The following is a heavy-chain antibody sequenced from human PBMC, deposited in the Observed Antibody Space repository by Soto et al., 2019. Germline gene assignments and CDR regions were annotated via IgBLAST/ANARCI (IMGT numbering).Heavy chain of an antibody. CDR2: ISYDGSNK. D-gene: IGHD5-18*01. CDR3: AKLPDTAMVKDPPDY. Sequence: GGSLRLSCAASGFTFSTYGMHWVRQAPGKGLEWVAVISYDGSNKYYADSVKGRFTISRDNSKNTLYLQMNSLRAEDTAVYYCAKLPDTAMVKDPPDYWGQGTLVTVSS. CDR1: GFTFSTYG. J-gene: IGHJ4*02. V-gene: IGHV3-30*18.